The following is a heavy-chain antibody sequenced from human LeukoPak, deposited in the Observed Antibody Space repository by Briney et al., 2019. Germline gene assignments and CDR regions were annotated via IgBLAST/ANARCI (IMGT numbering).Heavy chain of an antibody. CDR3: ARSLTIFGVVVAGSYPPTDY. CDR2: IYSGGST. Sequence: PGGSLRLSCAASGFTVSSNYMSWVRQAPGKGLEWVSVIYSGGSTYYADSVKGRFTISRDNSKNTLYLQMNSLRAEDTAVYYCARSLTIFGVVVAGSYPPTDYWGQGTLVTVSS. D-gene: IGHD3-3*01. CDR1: GFTVSSNY. V-gene: IGHV3-66*01. J-gene: IGHJ4*02.